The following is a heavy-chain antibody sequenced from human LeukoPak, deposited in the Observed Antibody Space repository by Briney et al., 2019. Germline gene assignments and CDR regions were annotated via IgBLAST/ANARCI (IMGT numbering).Heavy chain of an antibody. CDR1: GGSISSYY. CDR2: IYYSGST. Sequence: SATLSLKWTVSGGSISSYYWSWIRPPPGKGLGWIGYIYYSGSTNYNPSLKGRVTISRDTSKTQFSLKLSSVTAADTAVYYCARVRAVTAYAFDIWGQGTMVTVSS. J-gene: IGHJ3*02. D-gene: IGHD4-17*01. V-gene: IGHV4-59*01. CDR3: ARVRAVTAYAFDI.